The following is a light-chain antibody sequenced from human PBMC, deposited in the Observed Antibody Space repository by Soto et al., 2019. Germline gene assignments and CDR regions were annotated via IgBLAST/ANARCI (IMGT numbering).Light chain of an antibody. Sequence: QSVLTQPASVSGSPGPSITISCTGTTCDVGTYNHVSWYQHHPGKAPRLRLYDFNKQPSGVSNRFYGSKSGNTPSLTISGLQAEDEADQYCGSYAGSRVSVFGSGSKVTVL. CDR2: DFN. CDR3: GSYAGSRVSV. J-gene: IGLJ1*01. V-gene: IGLV2-23*02. CDR1: TCDVGTYNH.